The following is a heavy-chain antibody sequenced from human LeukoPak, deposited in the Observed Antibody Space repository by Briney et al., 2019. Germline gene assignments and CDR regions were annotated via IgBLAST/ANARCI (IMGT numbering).Heavy chain of an antibody. D-gene: IGHD2-2*01. Sequence: GASVKVSCKASGYTFTSYGISWVRQAPGQGLEWMGWISAYNGNTNYAQKLQGRVTMTTDTSTSTAYTELRSLRSDDTAVYYCARLLGTAANDAFDIWGQGTMVTVSS. V-gene: IGHV1-18*01. CDR3: ARLLGTAANDAFDI. CDR2: ISAYNGNT. J-gene: IGHJ3*02. CDR1: GYTFTSYG.